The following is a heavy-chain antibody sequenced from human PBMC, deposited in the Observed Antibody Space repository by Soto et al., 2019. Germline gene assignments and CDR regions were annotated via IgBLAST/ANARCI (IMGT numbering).Heavy chain of an antibody. V-gene: IGHV1-69*02. J-gene: IGHJ6*03. Sequence: QVQLVQSGAEVQKPGSSVKVSCKASGGTFSSYTISWVRQAPGQGLEWMGRIIPILGIANYAQKFQGRVTITADKSTSTAYMELSSLRSEDTAVYYCARALGSGYYYMDVWGKGTTVTVSS. CDR1: GGTFSSYT. CDR2: IIPILGIA. CDR3: ARALGSGYYYMDV. D-gene: IGHD3-10*01.